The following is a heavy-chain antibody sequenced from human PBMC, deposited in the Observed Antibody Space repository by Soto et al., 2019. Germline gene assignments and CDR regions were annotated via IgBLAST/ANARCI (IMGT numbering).Heavy chain of an antibody. CDR1: GYSFTSYW. Sequence: GESLKISCKGSGYSFTSYWIGWVRQMPGKGLEWMGIIYPGDSDTRYSPSFQGQITISADKSISTAYLQWSSLKASDTAMYYCAISIDYYGSGSYYFDYWGQGTLVTVSS. J-gene: IGHJ4*02. V-gene: IGHV5-51*01. CDR2: IYPGDSDT. D-gene: IGHD3-10*01. CDR3: AISIDYYGSGSYYFDY.